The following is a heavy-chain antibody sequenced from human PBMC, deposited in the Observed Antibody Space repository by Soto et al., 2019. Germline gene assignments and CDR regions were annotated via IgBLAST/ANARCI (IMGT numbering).Heavy chain of an antibody. Sequence: GASVKVSCKTSGYNFTNFDINWVRQAPGRGLVWMGWMNPSSGETGSAQNFQGRVTMTRDISTRTFFMQLTSLRSGDTAIYYCARLAEYCNGIKCYSNFDFWGRGTQVTVSS. CDR3: ARLAEYCNGIKCYSNFDF. D-gene: IGHD2-15*01. CDR1: GYNFTNFD. J-gene: IGHJ4*01. V-gene: IGHV1-8*01. CDR2: MNPSSGET.